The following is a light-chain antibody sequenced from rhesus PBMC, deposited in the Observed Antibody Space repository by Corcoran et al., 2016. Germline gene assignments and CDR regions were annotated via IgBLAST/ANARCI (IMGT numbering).Light chain of an antibody. CDR3: MQALEFPYS. J-gene: IGKJ2*01. CDR2: EVS. V-gene: IGKV2-104*02. Sequence: DIVMTQTPLSLPVTPGEPASISCRSSQSLLDSEDGNTYLDWYLQKPGQSPQLLIYEVSTRASGVPDRFSGSGSDTDFTLKISRVEAEDVGVYYCMQALEFPYSFGQGTKVEIK. CDR1: QSLLDSEDGNTY.